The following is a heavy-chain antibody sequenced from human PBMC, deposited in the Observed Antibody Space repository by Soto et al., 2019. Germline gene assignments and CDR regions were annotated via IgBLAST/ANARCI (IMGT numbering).Heavy chain of an antibody. CDR1: GYTFTSYA. CDR2: INAGNGNT. CDR3: ARDFWSGYYSGFDP. J-gene: IGHJ5*02. Sequence: ASVKVSCKASGYTFTSYAMHWVRQAPGQRLEWMGWINAGNGNTKYSQKFQGRVTITRDTSASTAYMELSSLRSEDTAVYYCARDFWSGYYSGFDPWGQGTLVTVSS. D-gene: IGHD3-3*01. V-gene: IGHV1-3*01.